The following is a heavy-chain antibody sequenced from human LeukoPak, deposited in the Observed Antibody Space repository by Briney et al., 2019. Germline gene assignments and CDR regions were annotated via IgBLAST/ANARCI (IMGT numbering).Heavy chain of an antibody. CDR3: ARGDAFSGDH. J-gene: IGHJ4*02. CDR2: IHPEGNEK. CDR1: GFSFTNFW. V-gene: IGHV3-7*04. Sequence: GGSLRLSRAVSGFSFTNFWMSWVRQAPGRGLEWVANIHPEGNEKYHVESVKGRFTISRDNTKNLLFLQMNGLRVEDTAVYYCARGDAFSGDHWGQGTLVTVSS.